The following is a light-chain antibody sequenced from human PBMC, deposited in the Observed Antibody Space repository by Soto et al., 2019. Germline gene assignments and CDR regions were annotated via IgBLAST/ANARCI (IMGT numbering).Light chain of an antibody. V-gene: IGKV1-5*01. J-gene: IGKJ1*01. CDR1: QTISTW. CDR3: QLSKT. Sequence: DIQMTQSPSTLSASVGDRVTITCRASQTISTWLAWYQQKPGKAPELLIYDASTLESGVPSRFSGSGSGTEFTLTIRGLQHDDFATYYCQLSKTFGQGTKVDIK. CDR2: DAS.